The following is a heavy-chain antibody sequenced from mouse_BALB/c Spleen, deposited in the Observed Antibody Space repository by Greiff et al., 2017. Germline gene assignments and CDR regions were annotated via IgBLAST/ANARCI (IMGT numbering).Heavy chain of an antibody. V-gene: IGHV14-4*02. D-gene: IGHD1-1*01. J-gene: IGHJ2*01. CDR3: NAHYYGKGY. CDR2: IDPENGDT. CDR1: GFNIKDYY. Sequence: EVQLQQSRAELVRSGASVKLSCTASGFNIKDYYMHWVKQRPEQGLEWIGWIDPENGDTEYAPKFQGKATMTADTSSNTAYLQLSSLTSEDTAVYYCNAHYYGKGYWGQGTTLTVSS.